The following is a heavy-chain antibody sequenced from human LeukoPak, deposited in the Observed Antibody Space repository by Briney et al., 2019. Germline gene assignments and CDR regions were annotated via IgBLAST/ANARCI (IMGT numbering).Heavy chain of an antibody. CDR1: GFTVSSNY. D-gene: IGHD1-26*01. V-gene: IGHV3-53*01. J-gene: IGHJ4*02. Sequence: PGGSLRLSCAASGFTVSSNYMSWVRQAPGKGLEWVSVIYSGGSTYYADSVKGRFTISRDNSKNTLYLQMNSLRAEDTAVYYCAKGRPIVGAAHFDYWGQGTLATVSS. CDR3: AKGRPIVGAAHFDY. CDR2: IYSGGST.